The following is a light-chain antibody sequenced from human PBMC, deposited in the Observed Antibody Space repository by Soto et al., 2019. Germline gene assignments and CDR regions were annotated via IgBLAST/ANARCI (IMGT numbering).Light chain of an antibody. CDR2: GAS. Sequence: EIVMTQSPATLSVSPGERVTLSCRASQSVRSNLAWYQQKPGQVPRVLIYGASTRAIGIQDRFSGSGSGTEFTLTISSLQSEDFAVYYCQHYYILWRFGGGTKVEIK. CDR3: QHYYILWR. J-gene: IGKJ4*02. V-gene: IGKV3-15*01. CDR1: QSVRSN.